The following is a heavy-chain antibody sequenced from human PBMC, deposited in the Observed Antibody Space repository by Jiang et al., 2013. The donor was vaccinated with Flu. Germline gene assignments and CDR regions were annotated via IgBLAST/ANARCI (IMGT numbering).Heavy chain of an antibody. CDR1: GFSFSFYG. D-gene: IGHD2-2*01. CDR2: LWHDGSNK. V-gene: IGHV3-30*02. CDR3: ATLRGSTYDTYLADF. J-gene: IGHJ4*02. Sequence: GVVQPGGSLRLSCAASGFSFSFYGMHWVRQSPGKGLEWVASLWHDGSNKFYADSVRGRFTISRDNSKHTLFLQMNSVRPEDTAVYYCATLRGSTYDTYLADFWGQGTLVTVSS.